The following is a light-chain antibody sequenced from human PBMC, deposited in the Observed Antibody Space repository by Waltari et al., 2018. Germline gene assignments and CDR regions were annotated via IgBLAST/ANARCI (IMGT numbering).Light chain of an antibody. V-gene: IGKV1-27*01. CDR1: QGISNY. J-gene: IGKJ3*01. Sequence: DIQMTQSPSSLSASVGDRVTITCRARQGISNYLAWYQQKPGKVPKLLIYAASTLQARVPARISGSGSGTDFTLTISSLQPEDVATYYCQKYNSAPFTFGPGTKVDIK. CDR3: QKYNSAPFT. CDR2: AAS.